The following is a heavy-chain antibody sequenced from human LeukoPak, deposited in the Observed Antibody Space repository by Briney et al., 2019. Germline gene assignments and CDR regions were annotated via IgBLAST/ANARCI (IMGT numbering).Heavy chain of an antibody. CDR3: ARDLSIAAAGTH. D-gene: IGHD6-13*01. CDR1: GGSFSGYY. Sequence: SSETLSLTCAVYGGSFSGYYWSWIRQPPGKGLEWIGEINHSGSTNYNPSLKSRVTISVDTSKNQFSLKLSSVTAADTAVYYCARDLSIAAAGTHWGQGTLVTVSS. V-gene: IGHV4-34*01. J-gene: IGHJ4*02. CDR2: INHSGST.